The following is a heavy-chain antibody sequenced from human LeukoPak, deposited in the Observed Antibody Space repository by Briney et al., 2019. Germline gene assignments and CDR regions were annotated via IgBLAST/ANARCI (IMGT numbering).Heavy chain of an antibody. V-gene: IGHV3-23*01. D-gene: IGHD5-24*01. Sequence: GGSLRLSCAASGFTFSGFAMTWVRQAPGKGLEWVSTISGSGGSTYYADSVKGRFTISRDNSKNTLYLQMNSLRAEDTAVYYCAREDGRDGYNFDYWGQGTLVTVSS. CDR2: ISGSGGST. J-gene: IGHJ4*02. CDR1: GFTFSGFA. CDR3: AREDGRDGYNFDY.